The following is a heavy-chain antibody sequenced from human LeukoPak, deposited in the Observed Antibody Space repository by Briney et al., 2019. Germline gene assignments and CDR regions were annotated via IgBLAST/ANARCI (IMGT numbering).Heavy chain of an antibody. CDR3: ARSDYGDYSDY. CDR2: IKQDGSEK. CDR1: GFTFSSYW. V-gene: IGHV3-7*01. D-gene: IGHD3-16*01. J-gene: IGHJ4*02. Sequence: GGSLRLSCAASGFTFSSYWMSWIRQAPGKGLEWVANIKQDGSEKYYVDSVKGRFTISRDNAKNSLYLQMNSLRAEDTAVYYCARSDYGDYSDYWGQGTLVTVSS.